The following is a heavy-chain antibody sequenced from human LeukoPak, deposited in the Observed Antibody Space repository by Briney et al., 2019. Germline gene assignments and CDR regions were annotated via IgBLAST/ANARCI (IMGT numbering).Heavy chain of an antibody. V-gene: IGHV3-21*01. CDR1: GFIFSSYS. CDR2: ISTSSSYI. CDR3: ARDLTPYCSNGVCFDAFDI. D-gene: IGHD2-8*01. Sequence: GGSLRLSCAASGFIFSSYSMSWVRQAPGKGLERVSSISTSSSYIYYADSVKGRFTISRDNAKNSLYLQMNSLSAEDTALYYCARDLTPYCSNGVCFDAFDIWGQGTMVTVSS. J-gene: IGHJ3*02.